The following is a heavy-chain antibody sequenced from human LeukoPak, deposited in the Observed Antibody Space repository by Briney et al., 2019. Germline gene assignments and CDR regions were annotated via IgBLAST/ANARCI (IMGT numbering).Heavy chain of an antibody. CDR3: ARDVEGGTFDI. V-gene: IGHV3-7*03. D-gene: IGHD3-16*01. Sequence: GGSQRLSCAASGFTFSRFWMNWVRQAPGRGLEWVANIDQSGGRNNYVDSVKGRFTISRDNAKNSLFLEMSSLRADDTAVYFCARDVEGGTFDIWGQGTTVTVSS. CDR2: IDQSGGRN. J-gene: IGHJ3*02. CDR1: GFTFSRFW.